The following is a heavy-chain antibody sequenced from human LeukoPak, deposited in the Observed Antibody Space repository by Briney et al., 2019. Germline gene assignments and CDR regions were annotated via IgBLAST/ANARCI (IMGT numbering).Heavy chain of an antibody. V-gene: IGHV4-38-2*02. CDR3: AREIVTTYNWFDP. CDR1: GYSISRGYY. D-gene: IGHD4-17*01. Sequence: PSETLSLTCTVSGYSISRGYYWGWIRQPPGKGLEWIGSIYHSGSTYYNPSLKSRVTISVDTSKNQFSLKLSSVTAADTAVYYCAREIVTTYNWFDPWGQGTLVTVSS. CDR2: IYHSGST. J-gene: IGHJ5*02.